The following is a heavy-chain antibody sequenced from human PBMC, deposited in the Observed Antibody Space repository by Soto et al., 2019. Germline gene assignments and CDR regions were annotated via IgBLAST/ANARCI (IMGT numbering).Heavy chain of an antibody. CDR3: ARGGPIRSLEWLPEYYFDY. J-gene: IGHJ4*02. CDR2: IYSGGST. Sequence: GGSLRLSCAVSGFTVSNNYMSWVRQAPGKGLEGVSVIYSGGSTYYADSVKGRFTISRDNSKNTLYLQMNSLRAEDTAVYYCARGGPIRSLEWLPEYYFDYWGQGTLVTVSS. V-gene: IGHV3-53*01. D-gene: IGHD3-3*01. CDR1: GFTVSNNY.